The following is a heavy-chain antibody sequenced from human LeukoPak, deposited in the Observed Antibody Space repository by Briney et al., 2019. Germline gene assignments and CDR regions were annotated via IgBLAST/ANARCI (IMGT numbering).Heavy chain of an antibody. CDR1: GGSFSGYY. D-gene: IGHD5-24*01. J-gene: IGHJ3*02. Sequence: SETLSLTCAVYGGSFSGYYWSWIRQPPGEGLEWIGEINHSGRTNYNPSLKSRVTISVDTSKNQFPLKLSSVTAADTAVYHCVRDLGRWPHATFDIWGQGTMVTVSS. CDR2: INHSGRT. V-gene: IGHV4-34*01. CDR3: VRDLGRWPHATFDI.